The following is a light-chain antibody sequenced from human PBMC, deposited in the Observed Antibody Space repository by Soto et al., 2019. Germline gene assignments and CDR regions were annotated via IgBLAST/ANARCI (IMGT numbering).Light chain of an antibody. Sequence: DIQMTQSPSTLSGSVGDRVTITCRASQTISSWLAWYQQKPGKAPKLLIYKASTLESGVPSRFSGRGSGTEFTLTISSLQADDYATFYCQQYHTDWTFGQGTKVDI. CDR3: QQYHTDWT. CDR1: QTISSW. V-gene: IGKV1-5*03. CDR2: KAS. J-gene: IGKJ1*01.